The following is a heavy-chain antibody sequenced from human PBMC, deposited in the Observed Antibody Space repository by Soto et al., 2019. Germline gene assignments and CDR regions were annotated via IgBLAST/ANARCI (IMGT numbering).Heavy chain of an antibody. CDR2: ISWNSGSI. D-gene: IGHD6-13*01. Sequence: EVQLVESGGGLVQPGRSLRLSCAASGFTFDDYAMHWVRQAPGKGLEWVSGISWNSGSIGYADSVEGRFTISRDNAKNSLYLQMNSLRAEDTALYYCAKVAAAGTLGFDAFDIWGQGTMVTVSS. V-gene: IGHV3-9*01. J-gene: IGHJ3*02. CDR3: AKVAAAGTLGFDAFDI. CDR1: GFTFDDYA.